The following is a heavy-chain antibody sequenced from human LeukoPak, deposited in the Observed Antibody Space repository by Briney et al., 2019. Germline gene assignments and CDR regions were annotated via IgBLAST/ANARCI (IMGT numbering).Heavy chain of an antibody. J-gene: IGHJ4*02. CDR3: AKVGGWELPLRAFDY. V-gene: IGHV3-7*03. CDR2: IKQDGSEK. CDR1: GFMFSSYW. D-gene: IGHD1-26*01. Sequence: GGSLRLSCAASGFMFSSYWMSWVRQAPGKELEWVANIKQDGSEKYYGDSVKGRFTISRDNAKNSLYLRMNSLRAEDTAVYYCAKVGGWELPLRAFDYWGQGTLVTVSS.